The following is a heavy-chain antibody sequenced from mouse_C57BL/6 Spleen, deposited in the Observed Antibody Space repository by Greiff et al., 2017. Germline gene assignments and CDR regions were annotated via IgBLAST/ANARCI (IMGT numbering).Heavy chain of an antibody. J-gene: IGHJ3*01. D-gene: IGHD2-4*01. V-gene: IGHV1-18*01. CDR2: INPNNGGT. Sequence: VQLQQSGPELVKPGASVKIPCKASGYTFTDYNMDWVKQSHGKSLEWIGDINPNNGGTIYNQKFKGKAKLTVDKSSSTAYMELRSLTSEDTAVYYCARKGGYYDYPWFAYWGQGTLVTVSA. CDR3: ARKGGYYDYPWFAY. CDR1: GYTFTDYN.